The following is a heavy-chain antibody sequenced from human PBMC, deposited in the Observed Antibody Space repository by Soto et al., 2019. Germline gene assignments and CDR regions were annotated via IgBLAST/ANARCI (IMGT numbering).Heavy chain of an antibody. CDR1: GFTFSSYG. CDR3: ARDLGGSYGSGNPDY. D-gene: IGHD3-10*01. J-gene: IGHJ4*02. Sequence: QVQLVESGGGVVQPGRSLRLSCAASGFTFSSYGMHWVRQAPGKGLAWVAVIWYDGSNKYYADSVKGRFTISRDNSKNTLHIQMNSLRAEDTAVYYCARDLGGSYGSGNPDYWGQGTLVTVSS. CDR2: IWYDGSNK. V-gene: IGHV3-33*01.